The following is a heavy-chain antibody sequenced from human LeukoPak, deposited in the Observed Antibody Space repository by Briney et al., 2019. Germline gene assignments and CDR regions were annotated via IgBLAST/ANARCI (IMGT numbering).Heavy chain of an antibody. CDR2: ISNSSSTI. D-gene: IGHD5-12*01. Sequence: GGSVRLSCAASGFTYSRLCAHCARQPRGKALVRVSYISNSSSTIYYADSVKGRFTISRDNAKNSLYLQMNSLRAEDAPVYLCARDHSGCGLSYMDVWGKGTTVTVS. CDR1: GFTYSRLC. J-gene: IGHJ6*03. CDR3: ARDHSGCGLSYMDV. V-gene: IGHV3-48*01.